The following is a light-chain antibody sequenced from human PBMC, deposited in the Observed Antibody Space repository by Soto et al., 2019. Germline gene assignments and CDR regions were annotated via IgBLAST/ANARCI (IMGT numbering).Light chain of an antibody. V-gene: IGKV1-5*01. J-gene: IGKJ1*01. CDR3: QQYATFPT. CDR1: QSLGSW. CDR2: DAS. Sequence: DIQMTQSPSTLSASVGDRVTITCRASQSLGSWLAWYQQKPGKAPKLLIFDASSLQRGVPSRFTGSGSGTEFTLTITSLQPDDFATYYCQQYATFPTFGQGTKVDIK.